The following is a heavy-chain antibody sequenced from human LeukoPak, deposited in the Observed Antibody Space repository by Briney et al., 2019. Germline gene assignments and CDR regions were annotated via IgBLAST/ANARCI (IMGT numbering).Heavy chain of an antibody. Sequence: ASVKVSCKASGGTFSSYAMSWVRQAPGKGLEWVSAISGSGGSTYYADSVKGRFTISRDNSKNTLYLQMNSLRAEDTAVYYCARDLVVATPYYFDYWGQGTLVTVSS. CDR1: GGTFSSYA. CDR2: ISGSGGST. CDR3: ARDLVVATPYYFDY. J-gene: IGHJ4*02. V-gene: IGHV3-23*01. D-gene: IGHD2-15*01.